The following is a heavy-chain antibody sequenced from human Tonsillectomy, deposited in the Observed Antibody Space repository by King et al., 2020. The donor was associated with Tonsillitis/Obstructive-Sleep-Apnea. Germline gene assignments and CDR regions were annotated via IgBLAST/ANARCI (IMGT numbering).Heavy chain of an antibody. D-gene: IGHD4-17*01. CDR2: ISYDGSNK. CDR1: GFTFSSYA. Sequence: VQLVESGGGVVQPGRSLRLSCAASGFTFSSYAMHWVRQAPGKGLEWVAVISYDGSNKYYADSVKGRFTISRDNSKNTLYLQMNSLRAEDTAVYYCAREKGMTTVTFNLDYWGQGTLVTVSS. V-gene: IGHV3-30*01. CDR3: AREKGMTTVTFNLDY. J-gene: IGHJ4*02.